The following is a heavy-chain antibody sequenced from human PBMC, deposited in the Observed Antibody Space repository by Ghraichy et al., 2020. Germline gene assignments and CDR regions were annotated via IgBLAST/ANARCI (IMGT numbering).Heavy chain of an antibody. J-gene: IGHJ4*02. V-gene: IGHV1-18*01. D-gene: IGHD1-26*01. CDR2: ISGYNGKT. CDR1: GYTFTRNG. Sequence: ASVKVSCKTSGYTFTRNGISWVRQAPGQGLEWIGWISGYNGKTEYAQKFQGRVIMTIDTSTATAYMELQSLRSADTATYYCARDVDSASYFDYWGQGTLLTVSS. CDR3: ARDVDSASYFDY.